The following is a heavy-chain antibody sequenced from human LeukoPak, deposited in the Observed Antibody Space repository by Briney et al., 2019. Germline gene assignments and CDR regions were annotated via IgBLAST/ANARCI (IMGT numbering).Heavy chain of an antibody. V-gene: IGHV6-1*01. CDR3: ARDQGRYGSGYYYGSFDY. Sequence: SQTLSLTCAISGDSVSSNSAAWNWIRQSPSRGLEWLGRTYYRSKWYNDYAVSVKSRITINPDTSENQFSLKLSSVTAADTAVYYCARDQGRYGSGYYYGSFDYWGQGTLVTVSS. J-gene: IGHJ4*02. CDR2: TYYRSKWYN. CDR1: GDSVSSNSAA. D-gene: IGHD3-22*01.